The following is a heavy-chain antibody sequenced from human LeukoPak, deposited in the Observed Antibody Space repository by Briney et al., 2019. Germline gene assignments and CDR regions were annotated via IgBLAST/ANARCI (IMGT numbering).Heavy chain of an antibody. CDR2: ISGSGGST. CDR1: GFTFSSYG. Sequence: PGGTLRLTCAASGFTFSSYGMSWVRQAPGKGLEWVSAISGSGGSTYHADSVKGRFTISRDNSKNTLYLQMNSLRAEDTAVYYCARKSASGNYPLDSWGQGTLVTVSS. D-gene: IGHD3-10*01. J-gene: IGHJ4*02. V-gene: IGHV3-23*01. CDR3: ARKSASGNYPLDS.